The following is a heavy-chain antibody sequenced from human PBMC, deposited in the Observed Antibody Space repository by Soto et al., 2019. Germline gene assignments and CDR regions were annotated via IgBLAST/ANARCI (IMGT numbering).Heavy chain of an antibody. Sequence: SETLSLTCTVSGGSISNSDYFWAWMRQPPGKGLEWVGTISHTGSPRYNPSLKSRVTISVDTSKNRFSLRLPSVTAADTAVFYCASQLESTTYFDYWGRGTLVTVS. CDR1: GGSISNSDYF. D-gene: IGHD1-1*01. CDR2: ISHTGSP. J-gene: IGHJ4*02. CDR3: ASQLESTTYFDY. V-gene: IGHV4-39*01.